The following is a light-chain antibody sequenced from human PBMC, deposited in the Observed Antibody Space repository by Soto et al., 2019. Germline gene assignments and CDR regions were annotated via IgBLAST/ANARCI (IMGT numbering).Light chain of an antibody. CDR2: GAS. CDR3: QQYNNWPRIT. V-gene: IGKV3-15*01. J-gene: IGKJ3*01. CDR1: QSVSSN. Sequence: EIVMTQSPATLSVSPGERTTLSCRASQSVSSNLAWYQQKPGQAPRLLIYGASTRATGIPARFSGSGSGTEFTPTISSLQSKDFAVYYCQQYNNWPRITFGPGTKVDIK.